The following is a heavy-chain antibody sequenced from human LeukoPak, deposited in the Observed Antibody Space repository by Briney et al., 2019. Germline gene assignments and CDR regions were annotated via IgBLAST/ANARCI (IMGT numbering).Heavy chain of an antibody. CDR1: GGSISSSSYY. J-gene: IGHJ4*02. CDR3: ARIEWLRSAKYFDY. CDR2: IYYSGST. Sequence: NPSETLSLTCTVSGGSISSSSYYWGWIRQPPGKGLEWIGSIYYSGSTNYNPSLKSRVTISVDTSKNQFSLKLSSVTAADTAVYYCARIEWLRSAKYFDYWGQGTLVTVSS. V-gene: IGHV4-39*07. D-gene: IGHD5-12*01.